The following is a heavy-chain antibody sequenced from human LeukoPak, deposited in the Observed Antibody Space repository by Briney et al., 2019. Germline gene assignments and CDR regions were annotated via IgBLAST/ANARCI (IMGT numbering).Heavy chain of an antibody. CDR2: ISSSSSYI. CDR3: ASPYSSSWTFDY. D-gene: IGHD6-6*01. J-gene: IGHJ4*02. CDR1: GFTFSSYS. Sequence: GGSLRLSCAASGFTFSSYSMNWVRQAPGKGLEWVSSISSSSSYIYYADSVKGRFTISRDNAKNSLYLQMNSLRAEDAAVYYCASPYSSSWTFDYWGQGTLVTVSS. V-gene: IGHV3-21*01.